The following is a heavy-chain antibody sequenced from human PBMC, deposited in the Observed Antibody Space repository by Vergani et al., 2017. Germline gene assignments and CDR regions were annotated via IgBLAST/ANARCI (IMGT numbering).Heavy chain of an antibody. CDR1: GGSISSGDYY. J-gene: IGHJ6*02. D-gene: IGHD3-10*01. Sequence: QVQLQESGPGLVKPSQTLSLTCTVSGGSISSGDYYCSWIRQPPGKGLEWIGYIYYSGSTYYNPSLKSRVTISVDTSKNQFSLKLSSVTAADTAVYYCARVGVVXGVSYYYYYYGMDVWGQGTMVTVSS. CDR2: IYYSGST. CDR3: ARVGVVXGVSYYYYYYGMDV. V-gene: IGHV4-30-4*08.